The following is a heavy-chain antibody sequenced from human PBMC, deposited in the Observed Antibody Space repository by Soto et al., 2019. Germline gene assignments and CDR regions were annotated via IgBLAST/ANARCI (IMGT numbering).Heavy chain of an antibody. J-gene: IGHJ6*03. CDR1: GYTFTSYG. V-gene: IGHV1-18*01. Sequence: GASVKVSCKASGYTFTSYGISWVRQAPGQGLEWMGWISAYNGNTNYAQKLQGRVTMTTDTSTSTAYMELRSLRSDDTAVYYCARVLRDPNTYYYYYYMDVWGKGTTVTVSS. CDR2: ISAYNGNT. CDR3: ARVLRDPNTYYYYYYMDV. D-gene: IGHD2-21*02.